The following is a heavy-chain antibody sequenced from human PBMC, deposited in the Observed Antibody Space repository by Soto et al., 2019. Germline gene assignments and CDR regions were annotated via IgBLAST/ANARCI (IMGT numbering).Heavy chain of an antibody. D-gene: IGHD2-15*01. V-gene: IGHV4-34*01. Sequence: SETLSLTCAVYGGSFSGYYWSWIRQPPGKGLEWIGEINHSGSTNYNPSLKSRVTISVDTSKNQFSLKLSSVTAADTAVYYCARRGAPSNGYCSGGSCRRNWFDPWGQGTLVTVSS. CDR2: INHSGST. J-gene: IGHJ5*02. CDR3: ARRGAPSNGYCSGGSCRRNWFDP. CDR1: GGSFSGYY.